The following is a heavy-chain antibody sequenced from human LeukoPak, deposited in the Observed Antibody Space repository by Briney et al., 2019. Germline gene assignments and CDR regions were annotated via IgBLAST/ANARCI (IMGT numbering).Heavy chain of an antibody. D-gene: IGHD3-10*01. CDR3: AKARPGESDDY. CDR2: ISGSGGST. V-gene: IGHV3-23*01. Sequence: GCLRLSCAASGCTFSGYAMTLVRQAPGKELEWVSAISGSGGSTYHADSVKGRFTISRDNSKNTLYLQMNSLRAEDTDVYYCAKARPGESDDYWGQGTLVTVSS. CDR1: GCTFSGYA. J-gene: IGHJ4*02.